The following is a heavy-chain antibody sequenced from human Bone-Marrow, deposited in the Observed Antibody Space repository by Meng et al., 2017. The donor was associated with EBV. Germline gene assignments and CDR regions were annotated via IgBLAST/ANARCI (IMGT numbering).Heavy chain of an antibody. CDR1: GESFSGYY. CDR3: ARGSLGWELPRPFDY. D-gene: IGHD1-26*01. J-gene: IGHJ4*02. Sequence: QVELQQWGAGLLKPSETLSLPCAVYGESFSGYYWNWIRQPPGKGLEWIGEINHSGSTNYNPSLKSRVTISVDTSKNQFSLKLSSVTAADTAVYYCARGSLGWELPRPFDYWGQGTLVTVSS. CDR2: INHSGST. V-gene: IGHV4-34*01.